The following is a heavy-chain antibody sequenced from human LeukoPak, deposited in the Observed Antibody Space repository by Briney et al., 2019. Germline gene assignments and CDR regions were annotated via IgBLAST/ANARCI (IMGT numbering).Heavy chain of an antibody. Sequence: GGSLRLSCAASGFTVSSNYMSWVRQAPGKGLEWVSVIYSGGSTCYADSVKGRFTISRDNSKNTLYLQMNSLRAEDTAVYYCAKYGDESSGYYSDWGQGTLVTVSS. J-gene: IGHJ1*01. CDR1: GFTVSSNY. CDR2: IYSGGST. D-gene: IGHD3-22*01. CDR3: AKYGDESSGYYSD. V-gene: IGHV3-53*01.